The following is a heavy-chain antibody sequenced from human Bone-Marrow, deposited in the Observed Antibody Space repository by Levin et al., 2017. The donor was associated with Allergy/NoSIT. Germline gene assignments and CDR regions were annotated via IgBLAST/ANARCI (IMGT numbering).Heavy chain of an antibody. D-gene: IGHD1-1*01. V-gene: IGHV3-33*01. CDR3: ARGVADNWDDVHFDY. Sequence: GGSLRLSCAASGFTFSAYGMHWVRQAPGKGLEWVTLIWSDGIAKYYADSVKGRFTISRDNSRNTLYLQMDSLRADDTAVYYCARGVADNWDDVHFDYWGQGTLVTVSS. CDR1: GFTFSAYG. J-gene: IGHJ4*02. CDR2: IWSDGIAK.